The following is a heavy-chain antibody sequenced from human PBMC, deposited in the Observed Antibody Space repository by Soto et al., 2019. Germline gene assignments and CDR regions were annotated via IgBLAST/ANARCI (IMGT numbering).Heavy chain of an antibody. J-gene: IGHJ5*02. CDR2: IIPIFGTA. CDR3: ARDFGEYGGNYWFDP. CDR1: GGTFSSYA. Sequence: GASVKVSCKASGGTFSSYAISWVRQAPGQGLEWMGGIIPIFGTANYAQKFQGRVTITADESTSTAYMELSSLRSEDTAVYYCARDFGEYGGNYWFDPWGQGTLVTVSS. V-gene: IGHV1-69*13. D-gene: IGHD2-21*01.